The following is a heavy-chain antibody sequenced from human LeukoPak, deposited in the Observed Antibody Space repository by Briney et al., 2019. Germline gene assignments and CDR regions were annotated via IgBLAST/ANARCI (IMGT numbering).Heavy chain of an antibody. CDR1: GFTISSHY. J-gene: IGHJ4*02. CDR3: AIHDYLAV. V-gene: IGHV3-66*01. CDR2: IHSGGST. Sequence: PGGSLRLSCSVSGFTISSHYMAWVRQVPGEGPEWVSLIHSGGSTHYTDSVKGRFTISRDNSKNTVYLQMNSLRAEDTAVYYCAIHDYLAVWGQGTLVTVSS. D-gene: IGHD4-11*01.